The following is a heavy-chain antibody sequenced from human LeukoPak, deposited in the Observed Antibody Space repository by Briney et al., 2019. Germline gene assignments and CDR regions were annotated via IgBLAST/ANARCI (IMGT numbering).Heavy chain of an antibody. Sequence: GESLKISCKGSRYSFTTYWIGWVRPMPGKGLEWMGVIYPDDSDTRYSPSFQGQVTISADKSISTAYLQWSSLKASDTAMYYCARMVDCSGGSCQYYFDYWGQGTLVTVSS. J-gene: IGHJ4*02. CDR2: IYPDDSDT. CDR3: ARMVDCSGGSCQYYFDY. D-gene: IGHD2-15*01. CDR1: RYSFTTYW. V-gene: IGHV5-51*01.